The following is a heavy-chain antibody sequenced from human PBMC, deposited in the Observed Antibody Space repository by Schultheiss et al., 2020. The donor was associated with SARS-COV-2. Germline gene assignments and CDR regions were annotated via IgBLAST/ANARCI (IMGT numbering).Heavy chain of an antibody. V-gene: IGHV1-2*04. CDR1: GGTFSSYA. CDR2: INPNSCGT. Sequence: ASVKVSCKASGGTFSSYAISWVRQAPGQGLEWMGWINPNSCGTNYAQKFQGWVTMTRDTSISTAYMELSRLRSDDTAVYYCASGGAIFGVVIIYGMDVWGQGTTVTVSS. D-gene: IGHD3-3*01. CDR3: ASGGAIFGVVIIYGMDV. J-gene: IGHJ6*02.